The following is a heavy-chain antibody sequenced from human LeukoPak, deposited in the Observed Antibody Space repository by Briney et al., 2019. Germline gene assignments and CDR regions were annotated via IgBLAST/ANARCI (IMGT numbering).Heavy chain of an antibody. Sequence: SDTLSLTCAVYGGSFSGYYWSCIRQPPGKGLECIGELNHSGSTNYNPSLKSRVTISIDTSKNPFSLKLSSVTAAHTSVYYCARGAPGLRHIAAAGKPLRIGFDPWGQGTLVTVSS. CDR3: ARGAPGLRHIAAAGKPLRIGFDP. V-gene: IGHV4-34*01. J-gene: IGHJ5*02. D-gene: IGHD6-13*01. CDR2: LNHSGST. CDR1: GGSFSGYY.